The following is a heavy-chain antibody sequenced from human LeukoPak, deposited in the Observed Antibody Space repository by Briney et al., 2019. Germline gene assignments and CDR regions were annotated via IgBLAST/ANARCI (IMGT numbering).Heavy chain of an antibody. J-gene: IGHJ4*02. V-gene: IGHV3-11*05. CDR3: ARDNYDYVWGSYCPFHFDY. CDR1: GFTFSDYY. Sequence: GGSLRLSCAASGFTFSDYYMSWIRQAPGKGLEWVSYISSSSSYTNYADSVKGRFTISRDNAKNSLYLQMNSLRAEDTAVYYCARDNYDYVWGSYCPFHFDYWGQGTLVTVSS. D-gene: IGHD3-16*01. CDR2: ISSSSSYT.